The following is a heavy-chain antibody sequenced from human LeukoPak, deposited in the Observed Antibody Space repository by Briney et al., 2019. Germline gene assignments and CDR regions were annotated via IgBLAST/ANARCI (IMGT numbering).Heavy chain of an antibody. CDR2: ISGNGGST. Sequence: GGSLRLSCAASGFTFSSYAMSWVRQAPGKGLEWVSAISGNGGSTYYADSVKGRFTISRDNSKNTLYLQMNSLRAEDTAVYYCAKDLVIVVVRPNYYFDYWGQGTLVTVSS. CDR3: AKDLVIVVVRPNYYFDY. CDR1: GFTFSSYA. V-gene: IGHV3-23*01. D-gene: IGHD3-22*01. J-gene: IGHJ4*02.